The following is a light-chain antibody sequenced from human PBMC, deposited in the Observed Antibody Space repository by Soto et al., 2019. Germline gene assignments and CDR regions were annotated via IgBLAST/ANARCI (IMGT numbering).Light chain of an antibody. Sequence: DIQMTQSPSTLSASVGDRVTITCRASQSISSWLAWYQQKPGKAPKLLIYKASSLESGVPSRFSGSGSGTEFTRSISSLQPDDFATYYCQQYNSYPLTFGGGTKVEIK. CDR3: QQYNSYPLT. CDR2: KAS. V-gene: IGKV1-5*03. CDR1: QSISSW. J-gene: IGKJ4*01.